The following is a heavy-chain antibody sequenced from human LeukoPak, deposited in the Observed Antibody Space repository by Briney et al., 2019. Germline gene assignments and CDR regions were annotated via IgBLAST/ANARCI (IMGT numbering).Heavy chain of an antibody. CDR2: IIPIFGTA. V-gene: IGHV1-69*05. CDR1: GGTFSSYV. J-gene: IGHJ2*01. CDR3: ARDLYGDYGPSWYFDL. Sequence: SVKVSCKASGGTFSSYVISWVRQAPGQGLEWMGRIIPIFGTANYAQKFQGRVTITTDESTSTAYMELSSLRSEDTAVYYCARDLYGDYGPSWYFDLWGRGTLVIISS. D-gene: IGHD4-17*01.